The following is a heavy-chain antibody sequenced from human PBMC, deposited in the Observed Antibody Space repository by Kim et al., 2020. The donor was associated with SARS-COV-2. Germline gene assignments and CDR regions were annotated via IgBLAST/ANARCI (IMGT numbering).Heavy chain of an antibody. CDR2: IYYSGST. J-gene: IGHJ4*01. D-gene: IGHD3-10*01. CDR1: VGSISSYY. V-gene: IGHV4-59*01. Sequence: SETLSLTCTVSVGSISSYYWSWIRQPPGKGLEWIGYIYYSGSTNYNPSLKSRFTISVDTSKNQFSLKLSSVTAADTAVYYCARVKVREANFAVIAEYYF. CDR3: ARVKVREANFAVIAEYYF.